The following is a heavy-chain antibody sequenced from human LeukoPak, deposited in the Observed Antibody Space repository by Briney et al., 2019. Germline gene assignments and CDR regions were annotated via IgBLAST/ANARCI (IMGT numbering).Heavy chain of an antibody. D-gene: IGHD3-3*01. Sequence: PSETLSLTCAVYGGSFSGYYWSWIRQPPGKGLEWIGEINHSGSTNYNPSLKSRVTISVDTSKNQVSLKLSSVTAADTAVYYCARAYDFWSGYSLWCWGQGTLVPVPS. CDR1: GGSFSGYY. V-gene: IGHV4-34*01. J-gene: IGHJ4*02. CDR3: ARAYDFWSGYSLWC. CDR2: INHSGST.